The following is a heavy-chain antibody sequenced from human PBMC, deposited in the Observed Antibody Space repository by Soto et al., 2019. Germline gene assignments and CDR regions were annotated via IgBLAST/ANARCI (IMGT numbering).Heavy chain of an antibody. V-gene: IGHV1-2*02. D-gene: IGHD1-26*01. J-gene: IGHJ4*02. CDR3: ARNLAKGGGSALFDF. Sequence: ASVKVSCKASGYTFTVYYMHWVRQAPGQGLEWMGWINPKSGGTVYPQKFQGRVTMTWDTSISTAYMALTRLRSDDTAVYYCARNLAKGGGSALFDFWGQGTLVTVSS. CDR1: GYTFTVYY. CDR2: INPKSGGT.